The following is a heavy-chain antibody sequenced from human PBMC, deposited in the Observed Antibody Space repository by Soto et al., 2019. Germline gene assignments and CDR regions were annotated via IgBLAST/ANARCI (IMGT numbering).Heavy chain of an antibody. J-gene: IGHJ4*02. Sequence: QVQLQQSGPGLLKPSQTLSLTCAISGDSVSSNSAAWNWIRQSPSRGLEWLGRTYYRSKWYSYYAGSEKGRRPINADTAQNQISLHLNSVTPQDTAVYYCARGRSPLAYWGRGTVVTVSS. CDR2: TYYRSKWYS. CDR3: ARGRSPLAY. V-gene: IGHV6-1*01. CDR1: GDSVSSNSAA.